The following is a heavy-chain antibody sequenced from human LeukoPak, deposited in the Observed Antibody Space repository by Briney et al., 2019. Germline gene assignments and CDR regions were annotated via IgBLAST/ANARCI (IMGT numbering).Heavy chain of an antibody. V-gene: IGHV4-30-4*01. CDR1: GGSISGADYY. Sequence: SQTLSLTCTVSGGSISGADYYWSWIRQPPGKGLEWIGYVYHSGLTYYNPSLKSRVTISVDTSKNQFSLKLSSVTAADTAVYYCARGGGYYFIYFDYWGQGTLVTVSS. D-gene: IGHD3-22*01. J-gene: IGHJ4*02. CDR2: VYHSGLT. CDR3: ARGGGYYFIYFDY.